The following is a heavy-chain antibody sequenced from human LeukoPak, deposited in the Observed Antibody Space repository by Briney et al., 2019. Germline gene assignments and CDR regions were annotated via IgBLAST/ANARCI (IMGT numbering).Heavy chain of an antibody. J-gene: IGHJ4*02. CDR2: ISHGGIT. V-gene: IGHV4-34*01. CDR1: AGSLTNYC. CDR3: GIFMDVVPGTMS. Sequence: SETLSLTCGVYAGSLTNYCCHWIRQAPGKGLEWVGEISHGGITKHNPSLKSRVTMSQDTSKRQFSLKMNSMTAADTGVYYCGIFMDVVPGTMSWGLGTLVTVSS. D-gene: IGHD3-22*01.